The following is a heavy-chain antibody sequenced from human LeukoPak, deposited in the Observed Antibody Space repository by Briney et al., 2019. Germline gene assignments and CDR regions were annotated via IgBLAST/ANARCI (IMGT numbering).Heavy chain of an antibody. D-gene: IGHD5-12*01. J-gene: IGHJ3*02. CDR2: IYYRGST. CDR1: GGSISSTSYY. CDR3: ATHRRSGSGGSENAFEI. V-gene: IGHV4-39*01. Sequence: SETLSLTCTVSGGSISSTSYYWGWIRQPPGKGLEWIGSIYYRGSTFYNPSLKSRVTISVDTSKSQFSLKLSSVTAADTAVYYCATHRRSGSGGSENAFEIWGQGTMVTVSS.